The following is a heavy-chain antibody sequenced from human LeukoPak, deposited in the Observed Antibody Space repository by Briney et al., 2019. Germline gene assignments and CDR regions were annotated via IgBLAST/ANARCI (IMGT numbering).Heavy chain of an antibody. Sequence: GGSLRLSCAASGFTFNYFAMSWVRPAPGKGLEWVSGISDSGGSTYYTDSVKGRFTISRDNSKNTVYLQMNNLRAEDTAVYFCARHDSFIPDWGRGTLVTVSS. J-gene: IGHJ4*02. CDR2: ISDSGGST. D-gene: IGHD5-18*01. CDR1: GFTFNYFA. CDR3: ARHDSFIPD. V-gene: IGHV3-23*01.